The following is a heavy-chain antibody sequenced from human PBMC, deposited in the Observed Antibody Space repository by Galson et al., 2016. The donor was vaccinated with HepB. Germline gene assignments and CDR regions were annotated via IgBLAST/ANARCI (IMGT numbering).Heavy chain of an antibody. CDR2: IHSRTDGGTT. Sequence: SLRLSCAASGFTFNKVWMSWVRQAPGKGLEWVGRIHSRTDGGTTDYAAPVKGRFIISRDDSKNTLCLQMNSLKIEDTVVYYCKTRIDPFAGDRWGQGTRVTVSS. CDR1: GFTFNKVW. D-gene: IGHD3-16*01. V-gene: IGHV3-15*01. J-gene: IGHJ4*02. CDR3: KTRIDPFAGDR.